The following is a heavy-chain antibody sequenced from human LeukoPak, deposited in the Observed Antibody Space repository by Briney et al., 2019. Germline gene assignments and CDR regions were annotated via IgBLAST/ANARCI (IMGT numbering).Heavy chain of an antibody. Sequence: GGSLRLSCAASGFTFSTYSMNWVRQAPGKGLEWVSSISSSGRYIYYADSVKGRFSISRDNAKDSLYLQMDSLRVEDTALYYCSRDLPSPSGPWGQGTLVIVSS. D-gene: IGHD6-19*01. CDR2: ISSSGRYI. CDR3: SRDLPSPSGP. V-gene: IGHV3-21*01. J-gene: IGHJ4*02. CDR1: GFTFSTYS.